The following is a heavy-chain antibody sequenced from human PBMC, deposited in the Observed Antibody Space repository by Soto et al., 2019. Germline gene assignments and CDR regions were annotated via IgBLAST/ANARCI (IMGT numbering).Heavy chain of an antibody. CDR2: ILHGGNT. D-gene: IGHD6-13*01. Sequence: QLQLQESGPGLVKPSETLSLTCTVSGDSVSSSNYYWGWIRHPPGRGLEWIGSILHGGNTYYNPSLKSRVSICVDASKNQFSLKLSSVAASDTAIYYCARHLAAAGCFYGYWGQGTLVTVSS. CDR3: ARHLAAAGCFYGY. V-gene: IGHV4-39*01. CDR1: GDSVSSSNYY. J-gene: IGHJ4*02.